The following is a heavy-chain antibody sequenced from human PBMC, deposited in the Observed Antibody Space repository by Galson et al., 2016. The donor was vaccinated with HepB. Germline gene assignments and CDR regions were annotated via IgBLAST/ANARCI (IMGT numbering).Heavy chain of an antibody. CDR3: ARAWTSRPSTRQTDHFDY. D-gene: IGHD1-1*01. CDR1: GDSVSSRTAS. V-gene: IGHV6-1*01. Sequence: CAISGDSVSSRTASWNWIRQSPPRGLEWLGRTYYRSKWYNEYATSVGGRININPDTTENHFSLHLNSVTPEDTAIYYRARAWTSRPSTRQTDHFDYWGQGTLVTVSS. J-gene: IGHJ4*02. CDR2: TYYRSKWYN.